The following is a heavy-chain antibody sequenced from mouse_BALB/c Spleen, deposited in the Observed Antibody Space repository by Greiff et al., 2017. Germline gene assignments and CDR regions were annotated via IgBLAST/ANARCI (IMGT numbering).Heavy chain of an antibody. CDR1: GYSFTGYY. J-gene: IGHJ4*01. D-gene: IGHD1-1*01. V-gene: IGHV1-34*01. CDR2: VNPNNGGT. CDR3: ARDTTVVASYYYAMDY. Sequence: EVQLQQSGAELVKPGASVKLSCKASGYSFTGYYMHWVKQSHGKSLEWIGRVNPNNGGTSYNQKFKGKAILTVDKSSSTAYMELRSLTSEDSAVYYCARDTTVVASYYYAMDYWGQGTSVTVSS.